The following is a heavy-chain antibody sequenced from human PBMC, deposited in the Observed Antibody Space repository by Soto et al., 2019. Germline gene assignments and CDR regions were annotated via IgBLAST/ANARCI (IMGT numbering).Heavy chain of an antibody. CDR1: GGSVYSPSYF. D-gene: IGHD2-2*01. Sequence: PSETLSLTCTVSGGSVYSPSYFWSWIRQPPGKGLEWIGYIFYSGNTNYNPSLKSRATISLDTSRNQFFLNLNSVTAADTAVYYCARDVGSSHGPGHPHYFDYWGQGTLVTVSS. V-gene: IGHV4-61*01. CDR3: ARDVGSSHGPGHPHYFDY. CDR2: IFYSGNT. J-gene: IGHJ4*02.